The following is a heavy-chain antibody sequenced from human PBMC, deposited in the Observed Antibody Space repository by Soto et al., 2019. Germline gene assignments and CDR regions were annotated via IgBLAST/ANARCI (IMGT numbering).Heavy chain of an antibody. D-gene: IGHD3-22*01. CDR3: ARVTDYYDSSGYFDY. CDR1: GFTFSSYW. CDR2: IKQDGSEK. V-gene: IGHV3-7*01. J-gene: IGHJ4*02. Sequence: GGSLRLSCAASGFTFSSYWMSWVRQAPGKGLEWVANIKQDGSEKYYVDSVKGRFTISRDNAKNSLNLQMNSLRAEDTAVYYCARVTDYYDSSGYFDYWGQGTLVPVSS.